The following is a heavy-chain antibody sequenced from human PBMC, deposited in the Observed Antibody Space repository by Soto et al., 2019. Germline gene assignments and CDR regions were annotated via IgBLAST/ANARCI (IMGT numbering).Heavy chain of an antibody. Sequence: PGGSLRLSCAASGFTFSSYSMNWVRQAPGKGLEWVSSISSSSSYIYYADSVKGRFTISRDNAKNSLYLQMNSLRAEDTAVYYCARDPGPKLSRDFDYWGQGTLVTVSS. CDR3: ARDPGPKLSRDFDY. J-gene: IGHJ4*02. D-gene: IGHD3-10*01. V-gene: IGHV3-21*01. CDR1: GFTFSSYS. CDR2: ISSSSSYI.